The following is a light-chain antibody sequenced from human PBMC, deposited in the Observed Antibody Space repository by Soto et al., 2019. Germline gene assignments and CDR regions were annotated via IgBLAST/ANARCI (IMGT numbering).Light chain of an antibody. J-gene: IGLJ3*02. CDR3: SSYTAFSTWV. Sequence: QSALTQPASVSGSPGQSITISCTGTSNDVGGYNYVSWYQQHPGKAPQLIIYEVSNRPSGVSHRFSGSKSGDTASLTISRLQAEDGADYYCSSYTAFSTWVFGGGTKLTVL. CDR2: EVS. V-gene: IGLV2-14*01. CDR1: SNDVGGYNY.